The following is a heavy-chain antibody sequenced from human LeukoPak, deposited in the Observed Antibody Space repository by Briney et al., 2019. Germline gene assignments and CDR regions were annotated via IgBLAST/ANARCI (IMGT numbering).Heavy chain of an antibody. CDR3: ARSGELNGPYFDY. Sequence: GASVKVSCKASGYTFTGYYMHWVRQAPGQGLEWMGWISAYNGNTNYAQKLQGRVTMTTDTSTSTAYMELRSLRSDDTAVYYCARSGELNGPYFDYWGQGTLVTVSS. J-gene: IGHJ4*02. V-gene: IGHV1-18*04. CDR2: ISAYNGNT. CDR1: GYTFTGYY. D-gene: IGHD1-26*01.